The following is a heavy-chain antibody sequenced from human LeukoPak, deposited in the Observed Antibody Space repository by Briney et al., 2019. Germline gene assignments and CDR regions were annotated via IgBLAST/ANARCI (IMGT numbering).Heavy chain of an antibody. CDR3: ARDSAYYGGDCSDY. D-gene: IGHD2-21*02. J-gene: IGHJ4*02. CDR2: ISSSGSTI. CDR1: GFTFSSYA. V-gene: IGHV3-48*04. Sequence: GGSLRLSCAASGFTFSSYAMHWVRQAPGKGLEWVSYISSSGSTIYYADSVKGRFTISRDNAKNSLYLQMNSLRAEDTAVYYCARDSAYYGGDCSDYWGQGTLVTVSS.